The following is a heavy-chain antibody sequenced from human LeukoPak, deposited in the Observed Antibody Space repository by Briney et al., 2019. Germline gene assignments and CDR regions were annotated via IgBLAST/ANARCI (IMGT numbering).Heavy chain of an antibody. V-gene: IGHV3-30*04. CDR2: TSYDGSNK. CDR3: AREIMVRGVITPFDY. J-gene: IGHJ4*02. Sequence: GGPLRLSCAASGFTFSSYAMHWVRQAPGKGLEWVAVTSYDGSNKYCADSVKGRFTISRDNSKNTLYLQMNSLRAEDTAVYYCAREIMVRGVITPFDYWGQGTLVTVSS. D-gene: IGHD3-10*01. CDR1: GFTFSSYA.